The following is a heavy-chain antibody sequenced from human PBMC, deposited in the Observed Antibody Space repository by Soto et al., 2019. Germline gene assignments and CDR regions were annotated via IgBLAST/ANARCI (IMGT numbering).Heavy chain of an antibody. CDR2: ISSYNGNT. V-gene: IGHV1-18*01. CDR3: ARDRGVVIPAVTYGMDV. D-gene: IGHD2-2*01. J-gene: IGHJ6*02. Sequence: QVQLVQSGAEVQKPGASVKVSCKASGYTLSSHGFSWVRQAPGQGLEWMGWISSYNGNTRYAQKFQGRVTLTTDTSTSTGYTELRDLRSDDTATYYCARDRGVVIPAVTYGMDVWGQGTTVTVSS. CDR1: GYTLSSHG.